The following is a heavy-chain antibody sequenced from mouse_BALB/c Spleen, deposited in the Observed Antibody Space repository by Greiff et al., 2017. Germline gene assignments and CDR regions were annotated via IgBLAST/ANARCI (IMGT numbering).Heavy chain of an antibody. V-gene: IGHV7-3*02. J-gene: IGHJ4*01. CDR3: AREMGLRYSIYAMDY. CDR2: IRNKANGYTT. D-gene: IGHD1-1*01. Sequence: EVNVVESGGGLVQPGGSLRLSCATSGFTFTDYYMSWVRQPPGKALEWLGFIRNKANGYTTEYSASVKGRFTISRDNSQSILYLQMNTLRAEDSATYYCAREMGLRYSIYAMDYWGQGTSVTVSS. CDR1: GFTFTDYY.